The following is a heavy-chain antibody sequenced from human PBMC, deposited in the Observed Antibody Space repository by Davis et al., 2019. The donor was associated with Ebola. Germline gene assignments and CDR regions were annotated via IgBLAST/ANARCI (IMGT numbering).Heavy chain of an antibody. V-gene: IGHV1-69*13. J-gene: IGHJ6*02. CDR1: GGTFSSYA. D-gene: IGHD3-10*01. Sequence: SVKVCCKASGGTFSSYAISWVRQAPGQGLEWMGGIIPIFGTANYAQKFQGRVTITADESTSTAYMELSSLRSEDTAVYYCARGLGFGEAYYYGMDVWSQGTTVTVSS. CDR2: IIPIFGTA. CDR3: ARGLGFGEAYYYGMDV.